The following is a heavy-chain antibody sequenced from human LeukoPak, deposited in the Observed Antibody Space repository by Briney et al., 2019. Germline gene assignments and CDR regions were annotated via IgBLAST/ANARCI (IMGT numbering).Heavy chain of an antibody. D-gene: IGHD3-10*01. V-gene: IGHV4-59*01. CDR1: GGSISSYY. CDR2: MYSSGST. Sequence: PSETLSLTCTVSGGSISSYYWSWIRQPPGKGLEWIGYMYSSGSTNYNPSLKSRVTISVDTSKNQFSLKLSSVTAADTAVYYCSKSRYYYGSGSFYSAYLMDVWGQGTTVTVSS. CDR3: SKSRYYYGSGSFYSAYLMDV. J-gene: IGHJ6*02.